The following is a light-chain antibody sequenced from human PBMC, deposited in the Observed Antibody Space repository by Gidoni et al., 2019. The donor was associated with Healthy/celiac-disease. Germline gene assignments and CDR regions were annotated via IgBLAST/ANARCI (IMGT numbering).Light chain of an antibody. CDR1: RSLVHSDGNTF. V-gene: IGKV2-30*02. CDR2: RIS. Sequence: DVVMTQSPLSLTVTLGQPASISCRSSRSLVHSDGNTFLTWFHQRPGQSPRRLIDRISNRDSGVPDRFSGSGSGTDFTQKISRVEAEDVGVYYCMQGTHWPPYTFGQGTKLEIK. J-gene: IGKJ2*01. CDR3: MQGTHWPPYT.